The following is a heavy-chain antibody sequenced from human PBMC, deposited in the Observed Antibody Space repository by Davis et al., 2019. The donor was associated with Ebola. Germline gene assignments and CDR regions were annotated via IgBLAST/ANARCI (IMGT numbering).Heavy chain of an antibody. CDR2: IRSKANSYAT. V-gene: IGHV3-73*01. Sequence: GESLKISCAASGFTFSGSAMHWVRQASGKGLEWVGRIRSKANSYATAYAASVKGRFTISRDDSKNTAYLQMNSLKTEDTAVYYCSTFSEVPAASTQDYDYYYMDVWGKGTTVTVSS. CDR1: GFTFSGSA. CDR3: STFSEVPAASTQDYDYYYMDV. D-gene: IGHD2-2*01. J-gene: IGHJ6*03.